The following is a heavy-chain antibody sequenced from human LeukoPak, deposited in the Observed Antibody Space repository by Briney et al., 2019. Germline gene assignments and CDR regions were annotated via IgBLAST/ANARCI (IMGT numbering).Heavy chain of an antibody. D-gene: IGHD5-12*01. CDR3: ARVPPGGYSGYDDYYYYYGMDV. CDR1: GGSISSYY. CDR2: IYYSGST. V-gene: IGHV4-59*01. Sequence: PSETLSLACTVSGGSISSYYWSWIRQPPGKGLEWIGYIYYSGSTNYNPSLKSRVTISVDTSKNQFSLKLSPVTAADTAVYYCARVPPGGYSGYDDYYYYYGMDVWGQGTTVTVSS. J-gene: IGHJ6*02.